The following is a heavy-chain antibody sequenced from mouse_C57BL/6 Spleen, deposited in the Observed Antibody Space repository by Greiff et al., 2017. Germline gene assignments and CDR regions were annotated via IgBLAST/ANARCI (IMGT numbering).Heavy chain of an antibody. D-gene: IGHD1-1*01. J-gene: IGHJ2*01. V-gene: IGHV1-82*01. CDR2: IYPGDGDT. CDR3: ARGDYGSNADY. Sequence: VQLQQSGPELVKPGASVKISCKASGYAFSSSWMNWVKQRPGKGLEWIGRIYPGDGDTNYNGKFKGKATLTADKSSSPAYMQLSSLTSEDSAVYFCARGDYGSNADYWGQGTTLTVSS. CDR1: GYAFSSSW.